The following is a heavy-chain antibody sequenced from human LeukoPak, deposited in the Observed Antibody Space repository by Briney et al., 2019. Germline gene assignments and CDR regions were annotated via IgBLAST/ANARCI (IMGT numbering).Heavy chain of an antibody. J-gene: IGHJ5*02. CDR1: GGSISSYY. V-gene: IGHV4-59*01. D-gene: IGHD4-11*01. CDR2: IYYTGST. CDR3: ASLQKPGWFDP. Sequence: SETLSLTCTVSGGSISSYYWSWIRQPPGKGLEWIGYIYYTGSTDYNPSLKSRVTISVDTSKNQFSLNLRSVTAADAALYYCASLQKPGWFDPWGQGTLVTVSS.